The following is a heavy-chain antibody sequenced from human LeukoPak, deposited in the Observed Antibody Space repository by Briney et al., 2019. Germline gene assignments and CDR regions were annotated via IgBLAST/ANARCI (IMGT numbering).Heavy chain of an antibody. J-gene: IGHJ4*02. V-gene: IGHV3-48*04. CDR1: GFTFSSYS. D-gene: IGHD3-3*01. CDR2: ISSSSSTI. CDR3: TRQTIFGVVTHDY. Sequence: GGSLRLSCAASGFTFSSYSMNWVRQAPGKGLEWVSYISSSSSTIYYADSVKGRFTISRDNAKNSLYLQMNSLRAEDTAVYYCTRQTIFGVVTHDYWGQGTLVTVSS.